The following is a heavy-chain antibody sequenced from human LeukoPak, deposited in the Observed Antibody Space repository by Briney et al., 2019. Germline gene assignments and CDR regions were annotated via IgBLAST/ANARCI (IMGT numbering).Heavy chain of an antibody. Sequence: ASVKVSCKASGYTFIKYYIHWVRQAPGQGLEWMGIINPSVGSTAYAQKFQGRVSMTRDTSTSTVYMEMSSLRSEDTALYYCARDGEVGATTLVDNWGQGTLVTVSS. J-gene: IGHJ4*02. D-gene: IGHD1-26*01. CDR1: GYTFIKYY. CDR2: INPSVGST. CDR3: ARDGEVGATTLVDN. V-gene: IGHV1-46*01.